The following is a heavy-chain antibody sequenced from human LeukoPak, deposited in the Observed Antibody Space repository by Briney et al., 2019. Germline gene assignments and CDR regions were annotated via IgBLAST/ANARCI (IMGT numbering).Heavy chain of an antibody. CDR1: GGPINSYY. CDR3: ARELNGSGGRCYDH. J-gene: IGHJ5*02. Sequence: PSETLSLTCTVSGGPINSYYWSWIRQPAGKGLIWLGRMYSSGSSNYNPSLKSRVTMSVDTSKNQFSLKLTSVTAADTAVYYCARELNGSGGRCYDHWGQGTLVTISS. D-gene: IGHD2-15*01. CDR2: MYSSGSS. V-gene: IGHV4-4*07.